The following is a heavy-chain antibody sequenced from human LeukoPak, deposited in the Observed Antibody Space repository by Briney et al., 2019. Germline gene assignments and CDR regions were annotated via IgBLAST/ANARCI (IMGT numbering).Heavy chain of an antibody. Sequence: PGGSLRLSCVASGLTFSDHYMDWVRQAPGKGLEWVGRIRNKANSYTTEYAASVKGRFTISRDDSKNSLYLQMNSLKTEDTAVYYCARVVDYYFDYWGQGTLVTVSS. CDR3: ARVVDYYFDY. CDR2: IRNKANSYTT. CDR1: GLTFSDHY. J-gene: IGHJ4*02. D-gene: IGHD6-6*01. V-gene: IGHV3-72*01.